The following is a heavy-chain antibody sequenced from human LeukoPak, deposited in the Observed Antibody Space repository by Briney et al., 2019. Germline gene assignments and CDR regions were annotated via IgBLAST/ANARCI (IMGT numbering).Heavy chain of an antibody. CDR1: GYTFTSYG. Sequence: GASVKVSCKASGYTFTSYGIRWVRQAPGQGLEWMGWISAYNGNTNYAQKLQGRVTMTTDTSTSTAYMELRSLRSDDTAVYYCARDRRGIAAAPYYFDYWGQGTLVTVSS. CDR2: ISAYNGNT. J-gene: IGHJ4*02. CDR3: ARDRRGIAAAPYYFDY. D-gene: IGHD6-13*01. V-gene: IGHV1-18*01.